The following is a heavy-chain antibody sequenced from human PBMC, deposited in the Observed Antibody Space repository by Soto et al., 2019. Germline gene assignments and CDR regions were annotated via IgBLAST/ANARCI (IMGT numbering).Heavy chain of an antibody. Sequence: GGSLRLSCAASGFTFSNYSMNWVRQAPGKGLEWVSYISSSGKIIYYADSVKGRFTVSRDNANNSLFLQMHSLRDDDTAVYYCARDRSPFSSSSGLGHWGQGTRVTAPQ. CDR1: GFTFSNYS. J-gene: IGHJ4*02. V-gene: IGHV3-48*02. D-gene: IGHD6-6*01. CDR3: ARDRSPFSSSSGLGH. CDR2: ISSSGKII.